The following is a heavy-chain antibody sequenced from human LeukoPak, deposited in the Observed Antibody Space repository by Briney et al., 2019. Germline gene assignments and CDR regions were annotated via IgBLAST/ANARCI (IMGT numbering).Heavy chain of an antibody. D-gene: IGHD3-22*01. CDR2: IGVGGTT. V-gene: IGHV3-23*01. CDR1: GFTFSNYG. CDR3: AKAQGYYDC. J-gene: IGHJ4*02. Sequence: GGSLRLSCAASGFTFSNYGMNWVRQAPGKGLEWVSGIGVGGTTYYADSVKGRSTISRDTSKSTLYLQMNSLRAEDTAVYYCAKAQGYYDCWGQGTLVTVSS.